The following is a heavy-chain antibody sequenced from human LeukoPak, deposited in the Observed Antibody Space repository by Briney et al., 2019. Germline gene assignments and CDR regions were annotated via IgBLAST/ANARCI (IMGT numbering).Heavy chain of an antibody. Sequence: SETLSLTCTVSGGSISSYYWSWIRQPPGKGLEWIGYIYYSGSTNYNPSLKSGGTISVDTSTNQFSLKLSSVTAADTAVYYCARGRGYDSLIIAYWGQGTLVTVSS. V-gene: IGHV4-59*01. J-gene: IGHJ4*02. CDR1: GGSISSYY. CDR3: ARGRGYDSLIIAY. CDR2: IYYSGST. D-gene: IGHD5-12*01.